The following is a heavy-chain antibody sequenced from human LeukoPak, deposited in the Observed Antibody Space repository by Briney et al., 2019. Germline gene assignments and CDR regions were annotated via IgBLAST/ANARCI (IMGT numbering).Heavy chain of an antibody. J-gene: IGHJ3*02. D-gene: IGHD3/OR15-3a*01. Sequence: PSETLSLTCTVSGGSISSGGYYWSWIRQHPGKGLEWIGYIYYSGSTYYNPSLKSRVTISVDTSKNQFSLKLSSVTAADTAVYYCARDLYGTGPLTPHAFDIWGQGTMVTVSS. CDR2: IYYSGST. V-gene: IGHV4-31*03. CDR1: GGSISSGGYY. CDR3: ARDLYGTGPLTPHAFDI.